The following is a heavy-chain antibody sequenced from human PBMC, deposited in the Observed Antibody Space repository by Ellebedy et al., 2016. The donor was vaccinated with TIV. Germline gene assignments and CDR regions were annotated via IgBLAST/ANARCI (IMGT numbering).Heavy chain of an antibody. J-gene: IGHJ4*02. CDR2: ISSSGSTV. CDR1: GFTFSDYY. Sequence: PGGSLRLSCAASGFTFSDYYMSWIRQAPGKGLEWVSYISSSGSTVHYADSVKGRFAISRDNAKNSLSLQMNSLRAEDTAVYYCARGHAREEYYFDYWGQGTLVTVSS. CDR3: ARGHAREEYYFDY. V-gene: IGHV3-11*01.